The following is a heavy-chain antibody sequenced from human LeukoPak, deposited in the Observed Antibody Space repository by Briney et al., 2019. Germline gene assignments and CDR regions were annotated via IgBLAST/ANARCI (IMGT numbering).Heavy chain of an antibody. CDR2: IYHSGST. CDR3: ARGRGSSWYYFDY. Sequence: PSETLSLTCAVSGGSISSSNWWSWVRQPPGKGLEWIGEIYHSGSTNYNPSLKSRVTISVDKSKNQFSLNLSSVTAADTAVYYCARGRGSSWYYFDYWGQGTLVTVSS. CDR1: GGSISSSNW. D-gene: IGHD6-13*01. J-gene: IGHJ4*02. V-gene: IGHV4-4*02.